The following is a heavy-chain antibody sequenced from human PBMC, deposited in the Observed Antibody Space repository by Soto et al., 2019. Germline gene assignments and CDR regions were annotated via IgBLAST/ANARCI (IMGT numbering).Heavy chain of an antibody. V-gene: IGHV1-2*04. CDR2: VNTKRGDA. CDR3: ARDPGLPGRYWYFDL. J-gene: IGHJ2*01. D-gene: IGHD3-9*01. CDR1: GYKFTDYY. Sequence: QVVLVQSGAEVKKPGDSVKVSCKSSGYKFTDYYIHWVRQAPGQGPEWMGWVNTKRGDAVYAQKFQGWVTMTRDTATTTAYLEVNRLKPDDTAVYFCARDPGLPGRYWYFDLWGRGTLVTVSS.